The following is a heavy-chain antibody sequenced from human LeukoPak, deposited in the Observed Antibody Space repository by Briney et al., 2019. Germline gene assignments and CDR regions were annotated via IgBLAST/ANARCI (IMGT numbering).Heavy chain of an antibody. Sequence: GGSLRLSCAASGFTVSSNYMSWVRQAPGKGLEWVSIIYSDGSTYYADSVKGRFTISRDNSKNTLYLQMNSLRAEDTAVYYCAKAGYSSIWYIDYWGQGTLVTVSS. CDR2: IYSDGST. D-gene: IGHD6-13*01. V-gene: IGHV3-66*01. CDR3: AKAGYSSIWYIDY. CDR1: GFTVSSNY. J-gene: IGHJ4*02.